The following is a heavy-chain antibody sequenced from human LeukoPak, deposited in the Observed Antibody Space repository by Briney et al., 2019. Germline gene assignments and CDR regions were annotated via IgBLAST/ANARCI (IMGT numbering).Heavy chain of an antibody. CDR3: AKEGVAEYWYFDL. J-gene: IGHJ2*01. D-gene: IGHD2-8*01. Sequence: GGSLRLSCAASRFTFSSYGMSWVRQAPGKGLEWVSGISGTGGSTYYADSVKGRFTVSRDNSKNTLYLQMNSLRAEDTAVYYCAKEGVAEYWYFDLWGRGTLVTVSS. CDR2: ISGTGGST. V-gene: IGHV3-23*01. CDR1: RFTFSSYG.